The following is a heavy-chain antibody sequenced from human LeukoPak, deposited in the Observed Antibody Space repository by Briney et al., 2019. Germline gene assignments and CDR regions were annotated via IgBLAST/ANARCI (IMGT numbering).Heavy chain of an antibody. CDR3: AKKVTAVTMVRGAPNSMDY. V-gene: IGHV3-23*01. D-gene: IGHD3-10*01. Sequence: GGSLRLSCAASGFTFSSYAMSWVRQAPGKGLEWVSAISGSGGSTYYADSVKGRFTISRDNFKNTLYLQMNSLRAEDTAVYYCAKKVTAVTMVRGAPNSMDYWGQGTLVTVSS. CDR2: ISGSGGST. J-gene: IGHJ4*02. CDR1: GFTFSSYA.